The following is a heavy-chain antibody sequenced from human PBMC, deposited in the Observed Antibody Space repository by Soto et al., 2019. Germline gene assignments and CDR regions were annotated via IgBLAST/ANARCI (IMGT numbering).Heavy chain of an antibody. CDR1: GFTFSSNW. CDR3: LRGNSGYGNFDY. D-gene: IGHD5-12*01. CDR2: IKGDGSET. V-gene: IGHV3-74*01. Sequence: GFLRRSCAAFGFTFSSNWMHWVRQAPGKGLVWVSRIKGDGSETNYADSVKGRFTISRDNAKNTLYLQLNSLRAEDTAVYYCLRGNSGYGNFDYWGQGTRVTVSS. J-gene: IGHJ4*02.